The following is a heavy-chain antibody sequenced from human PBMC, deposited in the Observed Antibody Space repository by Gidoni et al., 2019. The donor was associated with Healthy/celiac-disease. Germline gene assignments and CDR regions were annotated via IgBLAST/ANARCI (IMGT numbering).Heavy chain of an antibody. CDR2: IYTSGST. CDR1: GGSISSGSYY. D-gene: IGHD3-9*01. CDR3: AREGPLYDILTGYYVPWFDP. J-gene: IGHJ5*02. Sequence: VQLQESGPGLVKPSQTLSLTCPVSGGSISSGSYYWSWIRHPAGKGLEWIGRIYTSGSTNYNPSLKSRVTISVDTSKNQFSLKLSSVTAADTAVYYCAREGPLYDILTGYYVPWFDPWGQGTLVTVSS. V-gene: IGHV4-61*02.